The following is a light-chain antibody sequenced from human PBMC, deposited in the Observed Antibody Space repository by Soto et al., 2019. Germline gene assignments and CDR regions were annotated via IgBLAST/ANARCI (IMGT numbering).Light chain of an antibody. J-gene: IGKJ5*01. Sequence: DIQMTQSPSSLSASVGESLTITCRASQSISTHLNWYQQKPGKAPKLVIYDANALQSGVPSRFSGRRSGTEYTLAITNVQPEDFAIYYCQQSCNTPFTFGQGTRVE. CDR1: QSISTH. V-gene: IGKV1-39*01. CDR2: DAN. CDR3: QQSCNTPFT.